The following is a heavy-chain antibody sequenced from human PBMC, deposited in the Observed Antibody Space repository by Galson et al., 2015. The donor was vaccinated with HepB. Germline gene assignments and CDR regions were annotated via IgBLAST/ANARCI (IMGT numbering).Heavy chain of an antibody. CDR1: GFTFGDYA. D-gene: IGHD6-13*01. CDR2: ITWNSGSV. V-gene: IGHV3-9*01. J-gene: IGHJ4*02. CDR3: AKDISYSSSSIDY. Sequence: SLRLSCAASGFTFGDYAIHWVRLAPGKGLEWVSGITWNSGSVGYADSVKGRFTISRVNAKNSLYLQMNSLRAEDTALYYCAKDISYSSSSIDYWGQGTLVTVSS.